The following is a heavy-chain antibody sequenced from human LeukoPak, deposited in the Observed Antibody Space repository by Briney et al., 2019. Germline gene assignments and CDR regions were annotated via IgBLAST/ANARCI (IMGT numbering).Heavy chain of an antibody. CDR1: GFTFTNYW. CDR2: IKQDRSEK. Sequence: GGSLRLSCAASGFTFTNYWMSWVRQAPGKGLELVANIKQDRSEKYYVDSVKGRFTISRDNAKNSLYLQMNSLRAEDAAVYYCARDSIYYYDSSGYSSEYFQHWGQGTLVTVSS. D-gene: IGHD3-22*01. V-gene: IGHV3-7*01. CDR3: ARDSIYYYDSSGYSSEYFQH. J-gene: IGHJ1*01.